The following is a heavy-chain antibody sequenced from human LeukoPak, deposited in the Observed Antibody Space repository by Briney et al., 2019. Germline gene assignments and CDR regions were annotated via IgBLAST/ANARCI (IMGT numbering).Heavy chain of an antibody. Sequence: SETLSLTCTVSGYSISSGYYWGWIRQPPGKGLEWIGSIYHSGSTYYNPSLKSRVTMSVDTSKNQFSLKLSSVTAADTAVYYCARDPVNDAFDIWGQGTMVTVSS. CDR2: IYHSGST. CDR1: GYSISSGYY. J-gene: IGHJ3*02. CDR3: ARDPVNDAFDI. V-gene: IGHV4-38-2*02.